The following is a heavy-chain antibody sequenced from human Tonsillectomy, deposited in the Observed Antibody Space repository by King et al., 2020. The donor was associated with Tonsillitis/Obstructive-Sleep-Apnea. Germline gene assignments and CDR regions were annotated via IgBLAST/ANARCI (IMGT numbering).Heavy chain of an antibody. J-gene: IGHJ4*02. CDR2: ISFDGSNT. CDR3: AREAYTPYSSGSYCDY. V-gene: IGHV3-30*01. Sequence: VQLVESGGGVVQPGRSLRLSCAASGFTFSNYALHWVRQAPGTGLECVALISFDGSNTYYADSVKGRFTISRDNSKNTLYLQMNSLRAEDTAVYYCAREAYTPYSSGSYCDYWGQGTLVTVSS. CDR1: GFTFSNYA. D-gene: IGHD6-25*01.